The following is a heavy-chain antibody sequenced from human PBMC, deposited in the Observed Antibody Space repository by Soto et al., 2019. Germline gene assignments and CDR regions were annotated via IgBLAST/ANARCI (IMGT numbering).Heavy chain of an antibody. CDR3: ARDLNLGLAAG. V-gene: IGHV1-18*01. CDR2: ISAYNGNK. Sequence: QVPLVQSGAEVKKPGASVTVSCKASGYTFTSYGISWVRQAPGQGLEWMGWISAYNGNKKYAQKFQGRVTMTTDTSTSTAYMELRSLRSDDTAVYYCARDLNLGLAAGWGQGTLVTVSS. D-gene: IGHD6-13*01. J-gene: IGHJ4*02. CDR1: GYTFTSYG.